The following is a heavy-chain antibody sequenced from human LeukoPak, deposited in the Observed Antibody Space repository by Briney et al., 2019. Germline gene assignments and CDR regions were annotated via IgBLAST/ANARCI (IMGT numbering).Heavy chain of an antibody. V-gene: IGHV3-23*01. J-gene: IGHJ6*03. D-gene: IGHD2-2*01. CDR2: ISGSGGST. CDR3: ARSQLLIFYYYYMDV. CDR1: GFTFSSYA. Sequence: GGSLRLSCAASGFTFSSYAMSWVRQAPGKGLEWVSAISGSGGSTYYADSVKGRFTISRDNSKNTLYLQMNSLRAEDTAVYYCARSQLLIFYYYYMDVWGKGTTVTVSS.